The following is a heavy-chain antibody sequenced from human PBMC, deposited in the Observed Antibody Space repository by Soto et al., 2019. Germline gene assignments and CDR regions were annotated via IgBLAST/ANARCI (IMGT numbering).Heavy chain of an antibody. J-gene: IGHJ6*02. CDR2: IYSSGST. CDR1: GGSVSSGNYY. D-gene: IGHD3-22*01. CDR3: ARSYDSSGYYYYAMDV. Sequence: SETLSLTCIVSGGSVSSGNYYWNWIRQPPGKGLEWIGYIYSSGSTKHSPSLRSRVTISVDTFKNQFSLNLRSVTAADTAVYYCARSYDSSGYYYYAMDVWGQGTTVTVSS. V-gene: IGHV4-61*01.